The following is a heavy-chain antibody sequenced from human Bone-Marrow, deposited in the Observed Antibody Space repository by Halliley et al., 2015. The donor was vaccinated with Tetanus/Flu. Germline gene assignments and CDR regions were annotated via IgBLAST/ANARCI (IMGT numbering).Heavy chain of an antibody. CDR3: ARSLGDRAYCSSTSCYCYYGMDV. Sequence: TLSLTCSVSGGSISSGGYYWSWIRQHPGKGLEWIGYIHYSGSTYYNPSLKSRVTMSVDTSKNQFSLKLSSVTAADTAVYFCARSLGDRAYCSSTSCYCYYGMDVWGQGTTVTVSS. CDR2: IHYSGST. V-gene: IGHV4-31*03. D-gene: IGHD2-2*01. CDR1: GGSISSGGYY. J-gene: IGHJ6*02.